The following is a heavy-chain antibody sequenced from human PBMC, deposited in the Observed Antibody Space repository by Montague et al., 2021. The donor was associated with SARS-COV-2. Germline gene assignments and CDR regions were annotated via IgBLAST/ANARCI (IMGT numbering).Heavy chain of an antibody. V-gene: IGHV4-4*02. Sequence: SETLSLTCAVSGDSINSEHWWSWVRQHPGKGLEWIVETHQCGGTTYNQFLRSRVGIFLDNSTNQFSMILTSVTAADTAMYYCARAQTTCFIANCVNYFDYWGQGALVTVSS. D-gene: IGHD1-1*01. CDR2: THQCGGT. CDR1: GDSINSEHW. CDR3: ARAQTTCFIANCVNYFDY. J-gene: IGHJ4*02.